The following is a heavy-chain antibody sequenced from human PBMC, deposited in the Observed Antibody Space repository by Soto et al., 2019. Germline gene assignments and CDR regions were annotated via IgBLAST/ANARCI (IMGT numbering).Heavy chain of an antibody. CDR3: ARRDGSEPYYYMDV. J-gene: IGHJ6*03. Sequence: QVQLVQSGAEVKKPGSSVKVSCKASGGTFSSYTISWVRQAPGQGLEWMGRIIPILGIANYAQKFQGRVTITADKSTSTAYMERSSLRSEDTAVYYCARRDGSEPYYYMDVWGKGTTVTVSS. CDR2: IIPILGIA. D-gene: IGHD3-10*01. V-gene: IGHV1-69*02. CDR1: GGTFSSYT.